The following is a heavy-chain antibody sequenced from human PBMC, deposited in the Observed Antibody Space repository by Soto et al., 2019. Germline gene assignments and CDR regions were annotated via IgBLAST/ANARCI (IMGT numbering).Heavy chain of an antibody. CDR1: GFTFDDYA. CDR2: ISWNSGSI. J-gene: IGHJ6*02. V-gene: IGHV3-9*01. D-gene: IGHD6-13*01. Sequence: PGGSLRLSCAASGFTFDDYAMHRVRQAPGKGLEWVSGISWNSGSIGYADSVKGRFTISRDNAKNSLYLQMNSLRAEDTALYYCAKDRGAAAPSGMDVWGQGTTVTVSS. CDR3: AKDRGAAAPSGMDV.